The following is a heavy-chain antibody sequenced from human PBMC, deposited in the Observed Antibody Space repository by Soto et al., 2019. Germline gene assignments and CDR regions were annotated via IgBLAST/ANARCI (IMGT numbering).Heavy chain of an antibody. Sequence: ASVKVSCKASGYTFTSYAMHWVRQAPGQRLEWMGWINAGNGNTKYSQKFQGRVTITRDTSASTAYMELSSLRSEDTAVYYCARVPSWDDFYFDYWGQGTLVTVSS. J-gene: IGHJ4*02. CDR3: ARVPSWDDFYFDY. V-gene: IGHV1-3*01. D-gene: IGHD1-1*01. CDR2: INAGNGNT. CDR1: GYTFTSYA.